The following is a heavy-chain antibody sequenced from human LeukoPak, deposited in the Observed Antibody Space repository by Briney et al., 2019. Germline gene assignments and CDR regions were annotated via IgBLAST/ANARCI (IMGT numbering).Heavy chain of an antibody. J-gene: IGHJ6*02. Sequence: GGSLRLSCAASGFTFSSYEMNWVRQAPGKGLEWVSYISSSGSTIYYADSVKGRFTISRDNAKNSLYLQMNSLRAEDTAVYYCARDHREPSLLGRDRVGAPGDYYYGMDVWGQGTTVTVSS. CDR3: ARDHREPSLLGRDRVGAPGDYYYGMDV. D-gene: IGHD1-26*01. CDR1: GFTFSSYE. V-gene: IGHV3-48*03. CDR2: ISSSGSTI.